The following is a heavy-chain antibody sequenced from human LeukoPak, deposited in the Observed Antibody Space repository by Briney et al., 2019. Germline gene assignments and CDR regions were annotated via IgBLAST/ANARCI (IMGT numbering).Heavy chain of an antibody. V-gene: IGHV4-59*01. D-gene: IGHD6-19*01. CDR1: GGSISSYY. CDR3: ARGAFGSGFDY. J-gene: IGHJ4*02. CDR2: IDYSGST. Sequence: SETLSLTCTVSGGSISSYYWSWIRQPPGKGLEWIGYIDYSGSTNYNPSLKSRVTISVDTSKNQFSLKLSSVTAADTAVYYCARGAFGSGFDYWGQGTLVTVSS.